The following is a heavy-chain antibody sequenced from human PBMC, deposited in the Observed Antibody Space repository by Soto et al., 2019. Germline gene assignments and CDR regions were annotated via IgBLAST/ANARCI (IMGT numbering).Heavy chain of an antibody. J-gene: IGHJ5*02. CDR2: ISSSSSYI. CDR1: GFTFSSYS. V-gene: IGHV3-21*04. Sequence: GGSLRLSCAASGFTFSSYSMNWVRQAPGKGLEWVSSISSSSSYIYYADSVKGRFTISRDNAKNSLYLQMNSLRAEDTAVYYCAKESSSGWYYNWFDPWGQGTLVTVSS. D-gene: IGHD6-19*01. CDR3: AKESSSGWYYNWFDP.